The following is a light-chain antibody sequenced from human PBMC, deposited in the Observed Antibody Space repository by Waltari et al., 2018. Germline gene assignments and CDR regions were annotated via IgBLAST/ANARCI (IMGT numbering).Light chain of an antibody. V-gene: IGLV1-47*01. J-gene: IGLJ1*01. Sequence: QSVLTQPPSASGTPGQRVTISCSGSSSNIGTNYVYWYQQLPGTPPKLPIYTNNMRPSGVPDRFSGSKSGTSGSLAISGLRSEDEADYFCAAWDDTLTGYVFGPGTKVTVL. CDR2: TNN. CDR1: SSNIGTNY. CDR3: AAWDDTLTGYV.